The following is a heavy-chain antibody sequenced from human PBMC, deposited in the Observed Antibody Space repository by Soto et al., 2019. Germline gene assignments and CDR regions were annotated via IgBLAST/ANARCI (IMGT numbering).Heavy chain of an antibody. J-gene: IGHJ6*02. V-gene: IGHV1-69*13. D-gene: IGHD3-10*01. CDR3: AREGYYGSGSYFSNYYYGMDV. CDR1: GGTFSSYA. CDR2: IIPIFGTA. Sequence: SVKVSCKASGGTFSSYAISWVRQAPGQGLEWMGGIIPIFGTANYAQKFQGRVTITADESTSTAYMEPSSLRSEDTAVYYCAREGYYGSGSYFSNYYYGMDVWGQGTTVTVSS.